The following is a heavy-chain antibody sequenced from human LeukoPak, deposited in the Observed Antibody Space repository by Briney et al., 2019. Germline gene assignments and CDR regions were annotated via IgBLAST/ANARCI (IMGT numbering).Heavy chain of an antibody. Sequence: GGSLRLSCAASGFTFNTYWMYWVRQAPGKGLVWVSRIDGGGSSTTYADSVRGRFTISRDNAKNTLYLQMNSLRAEDTAVYYCARGYPGSGRSYWGQGTLVTVSS. CDR1: GFTFNTYW. CDR3: ARGYPGSGRSY. J-gene: IGHJ4*02. D-gene: IGHD3-10*01. V-gene: IGHV3-74*01. CDR2: IDGGGSST.